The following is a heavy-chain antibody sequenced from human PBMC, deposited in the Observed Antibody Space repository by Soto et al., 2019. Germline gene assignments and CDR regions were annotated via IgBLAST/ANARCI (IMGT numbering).Heavy chain of an antibody. CDR2: IGSGGDP. D-gene: IGHD3-10*01. V-gene: IGHV3-23*01. CDR3: AKDLYYGSGSYYPSAFYYYYYYGMDV. CDR1: GFIFRTYT. Sequence: GGSLRLSCAASGFIFRTYTMNWVRQAPGKGLEWVSGIGSGGDPHYADSVKGRFTISRDNSKNTLYLQMNSLRAEDTAVYYCAKDLYYGSGSYYPSAFYYYYYYGMDVWGQGTTVTVSS. J-gene: IGHJ6*02.